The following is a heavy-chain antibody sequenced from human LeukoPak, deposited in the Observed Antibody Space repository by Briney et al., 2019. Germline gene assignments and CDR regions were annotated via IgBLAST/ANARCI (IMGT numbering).Heavy chain of an antibody. CDR3: ARGFSYAFDI. V-gene: IGHV1-8*03. J-gene: IGHJ3*02. Sequence: GASVKVSCKASAYTFTNYDINWVRQATRQGLEWMGWMNPNSGNTGYAQRFQGRVIITRDTSISAAYMELSSLRSEDTAVYYCARGFSYAFDIWGQGTMVTVSS. CDR2: MNPNSGNT. CDR1: AYTFTNYD.